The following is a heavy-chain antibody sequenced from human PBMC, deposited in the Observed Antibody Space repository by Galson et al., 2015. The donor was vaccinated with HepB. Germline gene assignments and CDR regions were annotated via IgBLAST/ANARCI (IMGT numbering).Heavy chain of an antibody. V-gene: IGHV3-49*03. CDR2: IRTKAYGGTT. CDR1: GFTFGEYA. D-gene: IGHD4-17*01. J-gene: IGHJ6*02. CDR3: STIYGTYASYYYGIDV. Sequence: SLRLSCAVSGFTFGEYATSWFRQAPGKGLEWVGFIRTKAYGGTTGYAAAVKGRFTISRDDSKSIAYQQMNSLKTEDTAVYYFSTIYGTYASYYYGIDVWGQGTTVTVSS.